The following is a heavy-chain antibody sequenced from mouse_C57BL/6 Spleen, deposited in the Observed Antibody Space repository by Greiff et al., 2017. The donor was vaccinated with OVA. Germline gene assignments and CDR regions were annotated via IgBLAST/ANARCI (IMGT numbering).Heavy chain of an antibody. CDR2: ISDGGSYT. CDR3: ARDYGSSYRYFDV. CDR1: GFTFSSYA. D-gene: IGHD1-1*01. V-gene: IGHV5-4*03. J-gene: IGHJ1*03. Sequence: EVKLVESGGGLVKPGGSLKLSCAASGFTFSSYAMSWVRQTPEKRLEWVATISDGGSYTYYPDNVKGRFTISRDNAKNNLYLQMSHLKSEDTAMYYCARDYGSSYRYFDVWGTGTTVTVSS.